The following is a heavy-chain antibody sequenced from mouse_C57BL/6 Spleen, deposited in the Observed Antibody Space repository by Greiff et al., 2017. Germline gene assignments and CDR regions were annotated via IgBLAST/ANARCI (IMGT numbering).Heavy chain of an antibody. CDR3: ARRDYGPYYYAMDY. CDR1: GYTFTSSW. CDR2: INPSSGYT. Sequence: VKLMESGAELAKPGASVKLSCKAFGYTFTSSWMHWVKQRPGQGLEWIGYINPSSGYTKSNQKFKDKATLTADKSSSTAYMQLSSLTYEDSAVYYCARRDYGPYYYAMDYWGQGTSVTVSS. V-gene: IGHV1-7*01. J-gene: IGHJ4*01. D-gene: IGHD1-2*01.